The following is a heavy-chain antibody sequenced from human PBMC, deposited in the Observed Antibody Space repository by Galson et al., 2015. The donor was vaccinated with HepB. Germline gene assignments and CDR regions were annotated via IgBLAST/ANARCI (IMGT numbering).Heavy chain of an antibody. J-gene: IGHJ4*02. D-gene: IGHD3-3*01. Sequence: SLRLSCAASGFTFNTYAMHWVRQAPGTGLGWVAVVSYDGSESYYADSVRGRFTIYRDNSKKTLHLQMDTLRTADTAVYYCARAGDDFWSGFFDFWGQGALVTVSS. CDR3: ARAGDDFWSGFFDF. CDR2: VSYDGSES. CDR1: GFTFNTYA. V-gene: IGHV3-30-3*01.